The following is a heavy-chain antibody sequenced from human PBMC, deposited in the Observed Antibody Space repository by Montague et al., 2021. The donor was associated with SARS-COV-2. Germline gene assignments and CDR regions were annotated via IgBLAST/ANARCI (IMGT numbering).Heavy chain of an antibody. CDR2: IVVGSGNT. D-gene: IGHD3-22*01. Sequence: SVKVSCKASGFTFTSSAVQWVRQARGQRLEWIGWIVVGSGNTNYAQKFQERVTITRDMSTSTAYMELSSLRSEDTAVYYCAAGPRTYYYDSSGYYGYYYGMDVWGQGTTVTVSS. V-gene: IGHV1-58*01. J-gene: IGHJ6*02. CDR1: GFTFTSSA. CDR3: AAGPRTYYYDSSGYYGYYYGMDV.